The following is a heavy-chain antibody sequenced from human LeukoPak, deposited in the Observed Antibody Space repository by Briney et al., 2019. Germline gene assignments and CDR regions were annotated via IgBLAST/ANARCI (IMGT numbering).Heavy chain of an antibody. CDR3: AICTMVRGVILLGFDY. J-gene: IGHJ4*02. V-gene: IGHV1-18*04. D-gene: IGHD3-10*01. CDR1: GYTFTSYG. Sequence: ASVKVSCKASGYTFTSYGISWVRQAPGQGLEWMGWISAYNGNTNYAQKLQGRVTMTTDTSTSTAYMELRSLRSGDTAVYYCAICTMVRGVILLGFDYWGQGTLVTVSS. CDR2: ISAYNGNT.